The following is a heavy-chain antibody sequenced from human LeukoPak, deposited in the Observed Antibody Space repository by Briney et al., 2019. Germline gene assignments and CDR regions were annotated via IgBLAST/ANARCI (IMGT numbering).Heavy chain of an antibody. V-gene: IGHV3-7*01. CDR3: ARESLLIAAPFDY. J-gene: IGHJ4*02. D-gene: IGHD6-6*01. Sequence: GGSLRLSCEGSGFTFSNYWMGWVRQAPGKGLQWVANIKTDGSEKYYVDSVKGRFTISRDNAKNSLYLQMNSLRAEDTAVYYCARESLLIAAPFDYWGQGTLVTVSS. CDR1: GFTFSNYW. CDR2: IKTDGSEK.